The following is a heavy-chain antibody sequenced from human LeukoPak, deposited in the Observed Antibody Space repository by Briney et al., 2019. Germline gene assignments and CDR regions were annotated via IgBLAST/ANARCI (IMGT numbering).Heavy chain of an antibody. J-gene: IGHJ4*02. D-gene: IGHD3-16*01. CDR3: ARRGLNRQNFDY. CDR2: IHYSGST. V-gene: IGHV4-59*08. Sequence: PSETLSLTCTVSDDSINNNYWSWIRQPPGKELECIGYIHYSGSTNYNPSLKSRVTISIDTSKNQFSLKLNSVTAADTAVYYCARRGLNRQNFDYWGQGTLVILS. CDR1: DDSINNNY.